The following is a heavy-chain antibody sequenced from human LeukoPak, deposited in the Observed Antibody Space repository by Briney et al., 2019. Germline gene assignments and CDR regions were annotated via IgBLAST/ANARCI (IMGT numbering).Heavy chain of an antibody. J-gene: IGHJ4*02. CDR2: IYYSGGT. Sequence: PSETLPLTCTVSGGSISSYYWSWIRQPPGKGLGLIGFIYYSGGTHYNPSLKCRVTISVDTSKNQFSLKLSSVTAADTAVYYCARDSNRVPLDYWGQGTLVTVSS. V-gene: IGHV4-59*12. D-gene: IGHD6-13*01. CDR3: ARDSNRVPLDY. CDR1: GGSISSYY.